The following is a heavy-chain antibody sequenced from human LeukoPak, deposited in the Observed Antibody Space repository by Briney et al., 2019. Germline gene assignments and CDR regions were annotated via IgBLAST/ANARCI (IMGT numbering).Heavy chain of an antibody. CDR3: ARWTNFHTFDI. CDR1: GFTSSSYA. CDR2: ISGSGGST. J-gene: IGHJ3*02. Sequence: GGSLRLSCASSGFTSSSYAMSWVRQAPGKGLEWVSAISGSGGSTYYADSVKGRFTISRDNSKNTLYLQMNSLRAEDTAVYYCARWTNFHTFDIWGQGTMVTVSS. D-gene: IGHD1-1*01. V-gene: IGHV3-23*01.